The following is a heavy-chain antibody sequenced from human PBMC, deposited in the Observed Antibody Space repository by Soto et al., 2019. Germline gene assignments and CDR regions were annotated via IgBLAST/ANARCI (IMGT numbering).Heavy chain of an antibody. D-gene: IGHD6-6*01. CDR1: GGTFSRYS. J-gene: IGHJ5*02. CDR3: VTDSAARTWFDP. V-gene: IGHV1-69*01. Sequence: QVQLVQSGAEVKKPGSSVKVSCKASGGTFSRYSISWVGQAPGKGLEWMGGIIPIFGTPHYTEKFQGRLTITADVSTTPAYMELRSLRSEDTAMYYGVTDSAARTWFDPWGQGTLVTVS. CDR2: IIPIFGTP.